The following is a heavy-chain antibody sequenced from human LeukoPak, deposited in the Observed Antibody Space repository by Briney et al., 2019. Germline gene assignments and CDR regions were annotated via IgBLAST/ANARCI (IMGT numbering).Heavy chain of an antibody. V-gene: IGHV4-59*01. CDR1: GGSLSPYY. CDR3: ARETSQKGAHYMDV. CDR2: IYYSGST. D-gene: IGHD3-16*01. J-gene: IGHJ6*03. Sequence: SETLSLTCTVSGGSLSPYYWSWIRQSPGKGLEWIGYIYYSGSTNYNPSLKSRVTISVDTSKNQFSLKLSSVTAADTAVYYCARETSQKGAHYMDVWGKGTTVTISS.